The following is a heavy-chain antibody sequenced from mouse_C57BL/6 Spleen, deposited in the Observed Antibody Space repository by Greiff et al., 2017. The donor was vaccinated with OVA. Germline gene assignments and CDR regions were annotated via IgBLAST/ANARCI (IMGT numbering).Heavy chain of an antibody. CDR2: IDPETGGT. V-gene: IGHV1-15*01. D-gene: IGHD1-1*01. CDR3: TRLLKGY. J-gene: IGHJ2*01. Sequence: QVQLKESGAELVRPGASVTLSCKASGYTFTDYEMHWVKQTPVHGLEWIGAIDPETGGTAYNQKFKGKAILTADKSSSTAYMELRSLTSEDSAVYYCTRLLKGYWGQGTTLTVSS. CDR1: GYTFTDYE.